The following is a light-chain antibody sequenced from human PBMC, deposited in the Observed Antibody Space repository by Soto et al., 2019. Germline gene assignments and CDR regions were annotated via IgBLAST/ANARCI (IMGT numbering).Light chain of an antibody. Sequence: EMVMTQSPATLSVCKAEGATLSCRASQSVSSNLAWYQQKPGQAPRLLIYGASTRATGIPARFSGSGSGTDFTLTISRLQPEDFATYYCLQLYNCSWTFGQGTNVDIK. CDR2: GAS. CDR1: QSVSSN. J-gene: IGKJ1*01. V-gene: IGKV3-15*01. CDR3: LQLYNCSWT.